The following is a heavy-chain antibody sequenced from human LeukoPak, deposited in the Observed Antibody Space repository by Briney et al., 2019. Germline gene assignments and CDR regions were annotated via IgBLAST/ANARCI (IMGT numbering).Heavy chain of an antibody. CDR3: ACIELHGY. CDR1: GGSFSGYY. CDR2: INHSGST. V-gene: IGHV4-34*01. D-gene: IGHD1-26*01. Sequence: KSSETLSLTCAVYGGSFSGYYWSWTRQPPGKGLEWIGEINHSGSTNYNPSLKSRVTISVDTSKNQFSLKLSSVTAADTAVYYCACIELHGYWGQGTLVTVSS. J-gene: IGHJ4*02.